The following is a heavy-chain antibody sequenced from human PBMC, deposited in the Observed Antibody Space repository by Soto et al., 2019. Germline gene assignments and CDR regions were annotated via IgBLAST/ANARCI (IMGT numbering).Heavy chain of an antibody. CDR3: TTLSITIFGVVLMDV. J-gene: IGHJ6*02. V-gene: IGHV3-15*01. D-gene: IGHD3-3*01. Sequence: GGSLRLSCAVSGFTFSDHSMSWIRQAPGKGLEWVGRIKSKTDGGTTDYAAPVKGRFTISRDDSKNTLYLQMNSLKTEDTAVYYCTTLSITIFGVVLMDVWGQGTTVTVSS. CDR2: IKSKTDGGTT. CDR1: GFTFSDHS.